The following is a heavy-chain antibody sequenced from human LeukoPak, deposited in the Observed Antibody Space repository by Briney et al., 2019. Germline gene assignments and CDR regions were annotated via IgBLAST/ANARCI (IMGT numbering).Heavy chain of an antibody. CDR1: GGSISSYY. CDR2: TYYSGST. CDR3: ASHRDIVANFDY. D-gene: IGHD5-12*01. Sequence: SETLSLTCTVSGGSISSYYWSWIRQPPGKGLEWIGYTYYSGSTNYNPSLKSRVTISVDTSKNQFSLKLSSVTAADTAVYYCASHRDIVANFDYWGQGTLVTVSS. V-gene: IGHV4-59*01. J-gene: IGHJ4*02.